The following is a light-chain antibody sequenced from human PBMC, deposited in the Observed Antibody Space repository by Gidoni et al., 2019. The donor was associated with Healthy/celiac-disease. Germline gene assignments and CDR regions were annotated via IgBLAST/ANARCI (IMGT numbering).Light chain of an antibody. J-gene: IGKJ2*01. V-gene: IGKV3-11*01. CDR2: DAS. CDR3: QQRSNWPPYT. Sequence: EIVLTQSPATRSLSPGERATLPCRASQSVSSYLAWYQQKPGQAPRLLIYDASNRATGIPARFSGSGSGTDFTLTISSLEPEDFAVYYCQQRSNWPPYTFGQXTKLEIK. CDR1: QSVSSY.